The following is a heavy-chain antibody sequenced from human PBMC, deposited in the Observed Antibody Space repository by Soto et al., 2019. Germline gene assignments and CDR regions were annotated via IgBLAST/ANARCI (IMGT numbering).Heavy chain of an antibody. Sequence: GGSLRLSCVGSGFTFGSYAMGWVRQAPGKGLEWVSGISVSGASAYYLGSVKGRFTISRDNSMKTLYLQMNPLRAEDTAVYYCAKFLTSSVDDAFDFWGQGTMVTVSS. CDR3: AKFLTSSVDDAFDF. CDR1: GFTFGSYA. CDR2: ISVSGASA. D-gene: IGHD2-15*01. V-gene: IGHV3-23*01. J-gene: IGHJ3*01.